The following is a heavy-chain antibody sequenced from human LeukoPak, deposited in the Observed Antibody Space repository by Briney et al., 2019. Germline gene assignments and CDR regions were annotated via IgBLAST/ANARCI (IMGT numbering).Heavy chain of an antibody. CDR3: ATGDKELLFKRRKGGFDP. CDR2: ISSSSSYI. J-gene: IGHJ5*02. Sequence: PGGSLRLSCAASGFSFSSYTMNWVRQAPEKGLEWVSSISSSSSYIYYTDSVKGRFTISRDNAKNSLYLQMNSLRAEDTAVYYCATGDKELLFKRRKGGFDPWGQGTLVTVSS. V-gene: IGHV3-21*01. D-gene: IGHD2-2*01. CDR1: GFSFSSYT.